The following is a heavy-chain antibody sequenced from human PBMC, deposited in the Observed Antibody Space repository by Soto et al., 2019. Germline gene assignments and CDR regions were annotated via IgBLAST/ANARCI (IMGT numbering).Heavy chain of an antibody. J-gene: IGHJ3*02. CDR3: ARDSTYGDYSVAFDI. D-gene: IGHD4-17*01. Sequence: GGSLRLSCAASGFTFSSYWMSWVRQAPGKGLEWVANIKQDGSEKYYVDSVKGRFTISRDNAKNSLYLQMNSLRAEDTAVYYCARDSTYGDYSVAFDIWGQGTMVTVSS. V-gene: IGHV3-7*01. CDR1: GFTFSSYW. CDR2: IKQDGSEK.